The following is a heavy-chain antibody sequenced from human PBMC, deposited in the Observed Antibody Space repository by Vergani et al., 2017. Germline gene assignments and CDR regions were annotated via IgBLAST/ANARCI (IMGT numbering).Heavy chain of an antibody. Sequence: QVQLVQSGAEVKKPGSSVKVSCKASGGTFSSYTISWVRQAPGQGLEWMGRIIPILGIANYAQKFQGRVTITADKSTSTAYMELSSLRSEDTAVYYCARSNHYYDSSGYYFHYFDYWGQGTLVTVSS. J-gene: IGHJ4*02. CDR2: IIPILGIA. V-gene: IGHV1-69*02. CDR1: GGTFSSYT. D-gene: IGHD3-22*01. CDR3: ARSNHYYDSSGYYFHYFDY.